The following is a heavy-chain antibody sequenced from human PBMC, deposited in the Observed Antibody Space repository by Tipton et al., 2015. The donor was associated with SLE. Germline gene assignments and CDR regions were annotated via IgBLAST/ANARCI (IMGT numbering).Heavy chain of an antibody. V-gene: IGHV4-59*08. CDR3: ARRGNVSLGHAFDI. CDR1: GGSISSYY. CDR2: IYYSGST. D-gene: IGHD3-10*01. Sequence: PGLVKPSETLSLTCTVSGGSISSYYWSWIRQPPGKGLEWIGYIYYSGSTNYNPSLKSRVTISVDTSKNQFSLKLNSVTAADTAVYYCARRGNVSLGHAFDIWGQGTMVTVSS. J-gene: IGHJ3*02.